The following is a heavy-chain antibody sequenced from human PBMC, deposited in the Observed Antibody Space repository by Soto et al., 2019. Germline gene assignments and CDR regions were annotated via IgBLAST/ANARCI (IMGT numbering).Heavy chain of an antibody. CDR1: GFTFSGYG. V-gene: IGHV3-33*01. CDR2: TRHDGSNT. Sequence: QVQLVESGGGVVQPGRSLRLSCAASGFTFSGYGMRWVRQAPGKGLEWVAITRHDGSNTYYADSVRGRFTISRDNSKNTLYLQMDSLRAEDTAVYYCARDGVGATTFFGYFDYWGQGALVTVSS. CDR3: ARDGVGATTFFGYFDY. D-gene: IGHD1-26*01. J-gene: IGHJ4*02.